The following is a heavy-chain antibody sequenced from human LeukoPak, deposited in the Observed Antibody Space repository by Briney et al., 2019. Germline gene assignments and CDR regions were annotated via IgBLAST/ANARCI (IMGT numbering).Heavy chain of an antibody. CDR2: IIPIFGTA. V-gene: IGHV1-69*06. CDR3: ARGHERVWFGELNWFDP. Sequence: SVKVSCKASGGTFSSYAISWVRQAPGQGLEWMGGIIPIFGTANYAQKFQGRVTITADKSTSTAYMELSSLRSEDTAVYYCARGHERVWFGELNWFDPWGQGTLVTVSS. CDR1: GGTFSSYA. J-gene: IGHJ5*02. D-gene: IGHD3-10*01.